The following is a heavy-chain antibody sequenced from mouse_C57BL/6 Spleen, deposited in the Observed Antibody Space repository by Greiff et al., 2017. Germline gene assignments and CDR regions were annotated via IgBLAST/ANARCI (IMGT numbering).Heavy chain of an antibody. CDR2: IYPRSGNT. Sequence: VQLQQSGAELARPGASVKLSCKASGYTFTSYGISWVKQRTGQGLEWIGEIYPRSGNTYYNEKFKGKATLTADKSSSTAYMELRSLTSEDSAVYFCARYYGNYVSAMDYWGQGTSVTVSS. J-gene: IGHJ4*01. CDR1: GYTFTSYG. V-gene: IGHV1-81*01. CDR3: ARYYGNYVSAMDY. D-gene: IGHD2-1*01.